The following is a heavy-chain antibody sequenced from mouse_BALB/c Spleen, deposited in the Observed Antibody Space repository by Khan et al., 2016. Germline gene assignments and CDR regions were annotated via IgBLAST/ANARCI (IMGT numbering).Heavy chain of an antibody. CDR3: ARLHYYGRFAY. CDR1: GCDFSRYW. V-gene: IGHV4-1*02. CDR2: INPDSSTI. J-gene: IGHJ3*01. Sequence: EVQLVESGGGLVQPGGSLKLSCAASGCDFSRYWMSWVRQAPGKGLEWIGEINPDSSTINYTPSLKDKFIISRDNAKNTLYLQMSKVRSEDTALYYCARLHYYGRFAYWGQGTLVTVSA. D-gene: IGHD1-2*01.